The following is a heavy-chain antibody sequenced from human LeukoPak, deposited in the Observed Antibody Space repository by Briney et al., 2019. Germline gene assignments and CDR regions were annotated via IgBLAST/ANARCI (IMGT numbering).Heavy chain of an antibody. CDR3: ARDGSYGDYAYYFDY. Sequence: GGSPRLSCAASGFTFSSYSMNWVRQAPGKGLEWVSSISSSSSYIYYADSVKGRFTISRDNAKSSLYLQMDSLRAEDTAVYYCARDGSYGDYAYYFDYWGQGTLVTVSS. D-gene: IGHD4-17*01. CDR1: GFTFSSYS. CDR2: ISSSSSYI. V-gene: IGHV3-21*01. J-gene: IGHJ4*02.